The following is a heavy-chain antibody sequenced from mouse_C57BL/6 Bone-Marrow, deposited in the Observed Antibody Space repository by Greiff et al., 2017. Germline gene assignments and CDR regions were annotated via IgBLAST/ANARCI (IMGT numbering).Heavy chain of an antibody. CDR3: ARKGLPGTYAMDY. J-gene: IGHJ4*01. Sequence: VQLQQSGPVLVKPGASVKMSCKASGYTFTDYYMNWVKQSHGKSLEWIGVINPYNGGTSYNQKFKGKATLTVDKSSSTAYMELNSLTSEDSAVYYCARKGLPGTYAMDYWGQGTSVTVSS. D-gene: IGHD4-1*01. CDR2: INPYNGGT. CDR1: GYTFTDYY. V-gene: IGHV1-19*01.